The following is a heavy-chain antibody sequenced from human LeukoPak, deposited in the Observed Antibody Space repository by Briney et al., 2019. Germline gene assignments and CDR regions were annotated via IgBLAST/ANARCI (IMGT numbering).Heavy chain of an antibody. CDR3: ARHRYFQL. V-gene: IGHV5-51*01. Sequence: GESLKISCKASGYSFNAYWVAWVRQMPGKGLEWMGIIFPADSDTRYSPSFQGQVTISVDKSINTAHLQWSSLQASDTAMYYCARHRYFQLWGQGTLVTVSS. CDR1: GYSFNAYW. J-gene: IGHJ1*01. CDR2: IFPADSDT.